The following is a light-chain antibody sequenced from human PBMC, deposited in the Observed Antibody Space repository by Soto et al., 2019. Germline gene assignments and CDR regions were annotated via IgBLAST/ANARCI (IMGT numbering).Light chain of an antibody. CDR1: QSVSSN. V-gene: IGKV3-15*01. J-gene: IGKJ1*01. CDR3: QQYNNWPPEWT. CDR2: GAS. Sequence: EIVMTQSPATLSVTPRERATLSCRASQSVSSNLAWYQQKPGQAPRLLIYGASTRATGIPARFSGSGSGTEFTLTISSLQSEDFAVYYCQQYNNWPPEWTFGQGTKVDIK.